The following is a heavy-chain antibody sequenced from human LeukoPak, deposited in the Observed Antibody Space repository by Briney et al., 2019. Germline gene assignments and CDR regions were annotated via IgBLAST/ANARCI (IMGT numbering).Heavy chain of an antibody. Sequence: PSETLSLTCAVSGGSISSGGYSWSWIRQPPGKGLEWIGYIYHSGSTYYNPSLKSRVTISVDRSKNQFSLKLSSVTAADTAVYYCARGYDSSGYSSYYFDYWGQGTLVTVSS. CDR1: GGSISSGGYS. CDR2: IYHSGST. V-gene: IGHV4-30-2*01. CDR3: ARGYDSSGYSSYYFDY. D-gene: IGHD3-22*01. J-gene: IGHJ4*02.